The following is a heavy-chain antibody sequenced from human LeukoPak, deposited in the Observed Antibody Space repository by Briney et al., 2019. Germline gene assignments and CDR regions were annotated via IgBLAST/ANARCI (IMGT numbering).Heavy chain of an antibody. D-gene: IGHD6-13*01. V-gene: IGHV1-18*01. CDR1: GYTFTSYG. CDR2: IRAYNGNT. Sequence: ASVKVSCKASGYTFTSYGISWVRQAPGQGLEWMGWIRAYNGNTNYAQKLQGRVTMTTDTSTSTAYMELRSLRSDDTAVYYCARGAAAAGTFYYYYYYGMDVWGQGTTVTVSS. CDR3: ARGAAAAGTFYYYYYYGMDV. J-gene: IGHJ6*02.